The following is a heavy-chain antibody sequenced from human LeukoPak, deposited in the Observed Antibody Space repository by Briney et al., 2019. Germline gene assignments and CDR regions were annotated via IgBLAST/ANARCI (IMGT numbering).Heavy chain of an antibody. CDR2: ISGSGGST. D-gene: IGHD3-22*01. CDR1: GFTFSSYA. J-gene: IGHJ4*02. Sequence: GGSLRLSCAASGFTFSSYAMSWVRQAPGKGLEWVSAISGSGGSTYYADSVKGRFTISRDNSKNTLYLQMNSLKTEDTAVYYCTTDNYYDSSGYYFPSLDYWGQGTLVTVSS. CDR3: TTDNYYDSSGYYFPSLDY. V-gene: IGHV3-23*01.